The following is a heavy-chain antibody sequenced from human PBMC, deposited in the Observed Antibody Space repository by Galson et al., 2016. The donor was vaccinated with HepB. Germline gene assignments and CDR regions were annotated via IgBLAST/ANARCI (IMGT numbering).Heavy chain of an antibody. J-gene: IGHJ4*02. Sequence: SLRLSCAASGFTFDDYDMHWVRQAPGKGLEWVSGISWNSGTIGYADSVKGRFTISRDNAKNSLYLQMNSLRAEDTALYYCAKAIRLGSGYGDYFDYWGQGTLVTVSS. D-gene: IGHD5-12*01. CDR1: GFTFDDYD. V-gene: IGHV3-9*01. CDR3: AKAIRLGSGYGDYFDY. CDR2: ISWNSGTI.